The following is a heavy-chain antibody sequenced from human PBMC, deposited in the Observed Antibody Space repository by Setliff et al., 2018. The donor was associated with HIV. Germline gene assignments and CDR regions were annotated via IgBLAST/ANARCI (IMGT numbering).Heavy chain of an antibody. V-gene: IGHV1-69*02. CDR2: IIPILGVA. CDR1: RSTFSSHT. J-gene: IGHJ6*03. D-gene: IGHD3-3*01. Sequence: SVKVSCKASRSTFSSHTINWVRQAPGQGLDWMGRIIPILGVANYAQRFQGKVTITADKSTSTAYMELTSLGFDDTAMYYCVRGVQSPPHYSYYYMDVWGEGTMGTSP. CDR3: VRGVQSPPHYSYYYMDV.